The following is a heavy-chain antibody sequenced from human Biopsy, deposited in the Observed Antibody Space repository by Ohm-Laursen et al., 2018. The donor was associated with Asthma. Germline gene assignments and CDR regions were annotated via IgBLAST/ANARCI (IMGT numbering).Heavy chain of an antibody. CDR2: VFWSGST. V-gene: IGHV4-30-4*01. J-gene: IGHJ6*02. Sequence: TLSLTCSVSGGYTGSSDHHWAWIRQAPGKGLEWIGFVFWSGSTHYNRSLESRVSISLDTATNEFSMKLCSVTPADTAVYFCARVVSYGDIYFGIEVWGPGNTVVVS. D-gene: IGHD4-17*01. CDR3: ARVVSYGDIYFGIEV. CDR1: GGYTGSSDHH.